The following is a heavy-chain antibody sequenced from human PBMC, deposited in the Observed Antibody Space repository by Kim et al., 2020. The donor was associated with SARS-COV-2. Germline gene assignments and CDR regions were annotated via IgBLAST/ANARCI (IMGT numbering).Heavy chain of an antibody. D-gene: IGHD6-13*01. CDR2: IYSGGST. CDR1: GFTVSSNY. Sequence: GGSLRLSCAASGFTVSSNYMSWVRQAPGKGLEWVSVIYSGGSTYYADSVKGRFTISRDNSKNTLYLQMNSLRAEDTAVYYCASQQQLVRRGLLGYFDYWGQGTLVTVSS. J-gene: IGHJ4*02. V-gene: IGHV3-66*01. CDR3: ASQQQLVRRGLLGYFDY.